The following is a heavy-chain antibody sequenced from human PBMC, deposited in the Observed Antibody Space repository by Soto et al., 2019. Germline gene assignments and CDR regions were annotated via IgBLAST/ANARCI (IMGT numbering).Heavy chain of an antibody. CDR2: VYHTGNA. J-gene: IGHJ6*02. V-gene: IGHV4-30-2*01. CDR1: GGSITTAGYS. CDR3: ASRTFSYYGLDV. Sequence: KPSETLSLTCTVSGGSITTAGYSWSWIRQPPGKALEWIGYVYHTGNAYPKPSLKSRVTISLDRSKNQFSLKMTSVTAADTALYYCASRTFSYYGLDVWGQGNTVTVS.